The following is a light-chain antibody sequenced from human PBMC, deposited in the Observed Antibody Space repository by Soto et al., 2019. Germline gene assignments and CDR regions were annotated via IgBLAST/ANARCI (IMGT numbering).Light chain of an antibody. J-gene: IGKJ4*01. CDR3: QQYDYLPLT. V-gene: IGKV3-20*01. Sequence: EIVLTQSPGTLSFSPGERATLSCRACQSVSSDYLAWYQQKPGQAPRLLIYGASSRATGIPDRFSGSGSGTDFTFTIGSLQPEDIATYYCQQYDYLPLTFGGGTKVEIE. CDR1: QSVSSDY. CDR2: GAS.